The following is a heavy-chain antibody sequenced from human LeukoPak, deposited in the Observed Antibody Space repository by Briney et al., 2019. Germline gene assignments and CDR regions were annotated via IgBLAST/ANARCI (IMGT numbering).Heavy chain of an antibody. J-gene: IGHJ4*02. CDR3: ARGPLNCSGGSCYAPYFDY. CDR1: GGSFSGYY. Sequence: PSETLSLTCAVYGGSFSGYYWSWIRQPPGKGLEWIGEINHSGSTNYNPSLKSRVTISVDRSKNQFSLKLSSVTAADTAVYYCARGPLNCSGGSCYAPYFDYWGQGTLVTVSS. CDR2: INHSGST. D-gene: IGHD2-15*01. V-gene: IGHV4-34*01.